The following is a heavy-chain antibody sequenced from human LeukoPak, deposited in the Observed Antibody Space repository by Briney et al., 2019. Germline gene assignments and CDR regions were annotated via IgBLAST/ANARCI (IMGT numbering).Heavy chain of an antibody. Sequence: ASVTVSCKASGYTFTSYGISWVRQAPGQGLEWMGWISAYNGNTNYAQKLQGRVTMTTDTSTSTAYMELRSLRSDDTAVYYCARDGPPYYYDSSGIDYWGQGTLVTVSS. CDR2: ISAYNGNT. V-gene: IGHV1-18*01. J-gene: IGHJ4*02. CDR3: ARDGPPYYYDSSGIDY. CDR1: GYTFTSYG. D-gene: IGHD3-22*01.